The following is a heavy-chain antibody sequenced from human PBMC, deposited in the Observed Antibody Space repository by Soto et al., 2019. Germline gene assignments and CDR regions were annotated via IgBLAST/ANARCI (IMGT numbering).Heavy chain of an antibody. CDR2: ISSSGSYT. CDR1: GFTFSSYS. CDR3: ARNQAPEVVGQFDS. V-gene: IGHV3-21*06. Sequence: PGGSLRLSCAASGFTFSSYSINWVRQAPGKGLEWVSSISSSGSYTNYADSVKGRFTVSRDNAKNSLYLQMNSLRVEDTAVYYCARNQAPEVVGQFDSWGQGTLVTVSS. D-gene: IGHD2-2*01. J-gene: IGHJ4*02.